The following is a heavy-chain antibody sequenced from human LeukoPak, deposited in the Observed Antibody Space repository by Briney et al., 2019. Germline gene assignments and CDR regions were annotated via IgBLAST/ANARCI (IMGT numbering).Heavy chain of an antibody. J-gene: IGHJ5*02. CDR1: GFTVSSNY. CDR2: IYSGGST. Sequence: PGGSLRLSCAASGFTVSSNYMSWARQAPGKGLEWVSVIYSGGSTYYADSVKGRFTISRDNSKNTLYLQMNSLRAEDTAVYYCARDRDANWFDPWGQGTLVTVSS. V-gene: IGHV3-53*01. CDR3: ARDRDANWFDP. D-gene: IGHD3-10*01.